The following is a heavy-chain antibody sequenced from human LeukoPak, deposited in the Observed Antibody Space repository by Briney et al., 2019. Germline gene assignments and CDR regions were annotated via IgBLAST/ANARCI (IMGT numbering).Heavy chain of an antibody. Sequence: KASETLSLTCAVSGYSISSGYYWGWIRQPPGKGLEWIGSIYHSGSTYYNPSLKSRVTISVDTSKNQFSLKLSSVTGADTAVYYCASYGDYWWFDPWGQGTLVTVSS. CDR3: ASYGDYWWFDP. CDR1: GYSISSGYY. CDR2: IYHSGST. J-gene: IGHJ5*02. D-gene: IGHD4-17*01. V-gene: IGHV4-38-2*01.